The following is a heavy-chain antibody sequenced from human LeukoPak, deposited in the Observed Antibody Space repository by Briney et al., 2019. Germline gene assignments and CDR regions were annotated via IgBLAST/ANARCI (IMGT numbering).Heavy chain of an antibody. V-gene: IGHV5-51*01. Sequence: GESLKISGKGSENSFTSYWIGWVRQMPGKGLEWMGIIYPGDSNTRYSPSFQDQVTISVDKFISTAYLQWSSLKASDTAMYYCANLIGGDFAFDVWGQGTMVTVSS. CDR1: ENSFTSYW. J-gene: IGHJ3*01. D-gene: IGHD2-21*02. CDR3: ANLIGGDFAFDV. CDR2: IYPGDSNT.